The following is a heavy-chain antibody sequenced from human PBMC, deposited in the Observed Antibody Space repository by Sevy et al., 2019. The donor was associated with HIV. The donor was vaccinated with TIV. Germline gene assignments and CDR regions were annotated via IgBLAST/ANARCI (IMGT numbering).Heavy chain of an antibody. D-gene: IGHD6-19*01. V-gene: IGHV4-39*01. CDR1: GGSISSSSYY. Sequence: SETLSLTCTVSGGSISSSSYYWGWIRQPPGKGLEWIGSIYYSGSTYYNPSLKSRVTISVDTPKNQFSPKLSSVTAADTAVYYCARIPYSSGAQSYYGMDVWGQGTTVTVSS. CDR3: ARIPYSSGAQSYYGMDV. CDR2: IYYSGST. J-gene: IGHJ6*02.